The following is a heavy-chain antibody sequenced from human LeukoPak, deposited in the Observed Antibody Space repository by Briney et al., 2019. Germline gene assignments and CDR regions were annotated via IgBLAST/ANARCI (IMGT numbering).Heavy chain of an antibody. J-gene: IGHJ4*02. CDR1: GFTFSSYS. V-gene: IGHV3-48*04. CDR2: ISSSSSTI. D-gene: IGHD2-2*01. CDR3: AKAGRYCSSTSCSSVVDY. Sequence: GGSLRLSCAASGFTFSSYSMNWVRQAPGKGLEWVSYISSSSSTIYYADSVKGRFTISRDNAKNSLYLQMNSLRAEDTAVYYCAKAGRYCSSTSCSSVVDYWGQGTLVTVSS.